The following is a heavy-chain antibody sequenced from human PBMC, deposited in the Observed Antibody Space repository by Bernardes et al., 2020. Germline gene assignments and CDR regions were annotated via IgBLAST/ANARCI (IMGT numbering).Heavy chain of an antibody. CDR2: IWYDGSNK. D-gene: IGHD6-6*01. J-gene: IGHJ4*02. Sequence: GGSLRLSCAASGFTFSNYDMHWVRQAPGKGLEWVAVIWYDGSNKYYADSVKGRFTISRDNSKNTLFLQMNSLRAEDTALYYCATYSSSTGFDYWGQGTLVTVSS. CDR3: ATYSSSTGFDY. V-gene: IGHV3-33*01. CDR1: GFTFSNYD.